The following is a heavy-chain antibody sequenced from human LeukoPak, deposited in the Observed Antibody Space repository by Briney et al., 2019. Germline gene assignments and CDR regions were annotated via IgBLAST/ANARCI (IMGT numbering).Heavy chain of an antibody. CDR3: ARVDGSCSGGSCPSGNWFDP. V-gene: IGHV4-61*02. CDR1: RGSISSGNYY. J-gene: IGHJ5*02. CDR2: FHTRGST. D-gene: IGHD2-15*01. Sequence: PSETLSLTCTVSRGSISSGNYYWSWIRQPAGKGLEWIRRFHTRGSTNYNPSLKSRVIISVDTSKNQFSLKLNSVTAADTAVYYCARVDGSCSGGSCPSGNWFDPWGQGTLVTVSS.